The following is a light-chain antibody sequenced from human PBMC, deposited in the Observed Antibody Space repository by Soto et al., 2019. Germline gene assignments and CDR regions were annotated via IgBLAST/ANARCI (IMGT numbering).Light chain of an antibody. CDR3: QQRGNWPGT. V-gene: IGKV3-11*01. CDR1: QSVSYY. J-gene: IGKJ1*01. CDR2: DVS. Sequence: ETVLTQSPATLSLSPGERATLSCRASQSVSYYLSWYQQKPGQAPRLLIYDVSNRATGIPARFSGSGSGTDFTLTISSLEPEDFAVYYCQQRGNWPGTFGQGTKVEIK.